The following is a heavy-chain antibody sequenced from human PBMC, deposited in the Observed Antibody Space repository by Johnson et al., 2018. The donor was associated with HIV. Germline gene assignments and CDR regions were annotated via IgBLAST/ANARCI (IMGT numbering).Heavy chain of an antibody. CDR2: VNWNADTT. CDR1: GFNLDDYG. V-gene: IGHV3-20*04. J-gene: IGHJ3*02. D-gene: IGHD4-23*01. Sequence: VKLVESGGTVVRPGGSLRLSCAASGFNLDDYGMSWVRQAPGKGLEWVSGVNWNADTTGYAHSVKGRSSSSRDNTKDTLSLQMNSLRVEDTAVYYCARGDWLTVVTSPDAFDIWGQGTMVTVSS. CDR3: ARGDWLTVVTSPDAFDI.